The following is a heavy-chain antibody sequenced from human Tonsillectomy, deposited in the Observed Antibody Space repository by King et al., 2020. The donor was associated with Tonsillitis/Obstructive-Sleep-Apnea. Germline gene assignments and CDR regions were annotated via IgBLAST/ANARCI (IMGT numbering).Heavy chain of an antibody. D-gene: IGHD3-10*01. CDR1: GFTFSSYA. J-gene: IGHJ6*02. CDR2: ISYDGSNK. V-gene: IGHV3-30*04. CDR3: AGGPPDPSADDGSGNEWGMDV. Sequence: VQLVESGGGVVQPGRSLRLSCAASGFTFSSYAMHWVRQAPGKGLEWVAVISYDGSNKYYADSVKVRFTISRDNSKNTLYLQMNSLRAEDTAVYYCAGGPPDPSADDGSGNEWGMDVWGQGTTVTVSS.